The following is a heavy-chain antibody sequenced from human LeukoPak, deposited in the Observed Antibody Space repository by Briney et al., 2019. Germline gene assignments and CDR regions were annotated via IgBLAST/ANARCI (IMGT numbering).Heavy chain of an antibody. J-gene: IGHJ4*02. CDR1: GFTFSSYA. V-gene: IGHV3-30-3*01. D-gene: IGHD1-26*01. CDR2: ISYDGSNK. CDR3: ARSVAGGSYYDRYFDY. Sequence: PGRSLRLSCAASGFTFSSYAMHWVRQAPGKGLEWVAVISYDGSNKYYADSVKGRFTISRDNSKNTLYLQMNSLRAEDTAVYYCARSVAGGSYYDRYFDYWGQGTLVTVSS.